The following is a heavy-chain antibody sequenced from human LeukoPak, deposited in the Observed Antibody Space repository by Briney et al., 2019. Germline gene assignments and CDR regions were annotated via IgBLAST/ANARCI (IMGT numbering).Heavy chain of an antibody. CDR2: ISSSSSYI. Sequence: KTGGSLRLPCAASGFTFSSYSMNWVRQAPGKGLEWVSSISSSSSYIYYADSVKGRFTISRDNAKNSLYLQMNSLRAEDTAVYYCARSFLSIAAAATDYWGQGTLVTVSS. D-gene: IGHD6-13*01. V-gene: IGHV3-21*01. CDR1: GFTFSSYS. CDR3: ARSFLSIAAAATDY. J-gene: IGHJ4*02.